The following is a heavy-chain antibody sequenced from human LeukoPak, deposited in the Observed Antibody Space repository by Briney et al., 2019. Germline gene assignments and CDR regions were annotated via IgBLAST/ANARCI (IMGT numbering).Heavy chain of an antibody. V-gene: IGHV3-7*01. Sequence: GGSLRLSCAASGFTFTTYWMGWVRQAPGKGLEWVASIKQDGNEKYYVDSVKGRFTISRDSAENTLYLQMRSLKAEDTAFYYCARPLLYYYGSETYFWFDLWGQETLVTVSS. D-gene: IGHD3-10*01. J-gene: IGHJ5*02. CDR3: ARPLLYYYGSETYFWFDL. CDR1: GFTFTTYW. CDR2: IKQDGNEK.